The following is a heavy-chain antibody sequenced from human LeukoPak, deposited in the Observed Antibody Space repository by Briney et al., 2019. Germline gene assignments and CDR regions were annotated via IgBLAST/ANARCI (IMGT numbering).Heavy chain of an antibody. J-gene: IGHJ3*02. D-gene: IGHD3-22*01. V-gene: IGHV4-38-2*02. CDR1: GYSISSGYY. CDR2: IYHSGST. CDR3: ARGAVVVLGTSCFDI. Sequence: SETLSLTCTVSGYSISSGYYWGWIRQPPGKGLEWIGSIYHSGSTYYNPSLKSRVTISVDTSKNQFSLKLSSVTAADTAVYYCARGAVVVLGTSCFDIWGQGTMVTVSS.